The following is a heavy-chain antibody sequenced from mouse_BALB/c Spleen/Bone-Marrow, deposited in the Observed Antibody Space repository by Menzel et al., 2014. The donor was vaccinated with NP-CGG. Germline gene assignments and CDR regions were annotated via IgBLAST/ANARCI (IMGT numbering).Heavy chain of an antibody. Sequence: QVQLKDSGPELVKPGASVRISCKASGYTFTSYYIHWVKQRPGQGLEWTGWIYPGNVNTKYNEKFKGKATLTADKSSSTAYMQLSSLTSEDSAVYFCARFYYGSSYAMDYWGQGTSVTVSS. V-gene: IGHV1S56*01. CDR2: IYPGNVNT. CDR3: ARFYYGSSYAMDY. CDR1: GYTFTSYY. J-gene: IGHJ4*01. D-gene: IGHD1-1*01.